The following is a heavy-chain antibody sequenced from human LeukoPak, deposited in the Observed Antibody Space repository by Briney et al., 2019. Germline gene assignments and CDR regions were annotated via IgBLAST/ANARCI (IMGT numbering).Heavy chain of an antibody. CDR3: ASQGYYYDSSGYYAFDY. Sequence: SETLSLTCTVSGGPISSGGYYWSWIRQHPGKGLEWIGYIYYSGSTYYNPSLKSRVTISVDTSKNQFSLKLSSVTAADTAVYYCASQGYYYDSSGYYAFDYWGQGTLVTVSS. D-gene: IGHD3-22*01. J-gene: IGHJ4*02. CDR1: GGPISSGGYY. V-gene: IGHV4-31*03. CDR2: IYYSGST.